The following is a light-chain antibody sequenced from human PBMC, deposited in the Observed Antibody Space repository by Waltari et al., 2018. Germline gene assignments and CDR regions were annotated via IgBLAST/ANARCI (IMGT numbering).Light chain of an antibody. Sequence: EIVLTQSPATLSLSPGERATLSCRASQGVSRFLAWYQQKPGQAPRLIIYDTSNRATGIPARFSGSGSGTDFTLTISSLEPEDFAVYYCQRRGHWPPDATFGPGTRVDIK. CDR2: DTS. V-gene: IGKV3-11*01. CDR3: QRRGHWPPDAT. CDR1: QGVSRF. J-gene: IGKJ3*01.